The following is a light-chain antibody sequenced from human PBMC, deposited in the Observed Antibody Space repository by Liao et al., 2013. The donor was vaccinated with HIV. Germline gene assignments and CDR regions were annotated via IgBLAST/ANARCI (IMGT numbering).Light chain of an antibody. CDR2: QDT. CDR1: KLGNKY. Sequence: SYELTQAPSVSVSPGQTAGITCSGDKLGNKYVSWYQRKPGQSPVLVIYQDTKRPSGIPERFSGSNSGNMATLTISRVEAGDEADYYCQLWDTSSDHVVFGGGTKLTVL. CDR3: QLWDTSSDHVV. J-gene: IGLJ2*01. V-gene: IGLV3-1*01.